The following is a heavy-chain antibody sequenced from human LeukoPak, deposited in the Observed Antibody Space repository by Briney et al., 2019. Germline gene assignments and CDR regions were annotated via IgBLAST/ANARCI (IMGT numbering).Heavy chain of an antibody. CDR2: ISSSSSYI. J-gene: IGHJ4*02. Sequence: GGSLRLSCAASGFTFSSYSMNWVRQAPGKGLEWVSSISSSSSYIYYADSVKGRFTISRDNAKNSLYLQMNSLRAEDTAVYYCARERTTGTTYDPPDYWGQGTLVTVSS. CDR3: ARERTTGTTYDPPDY. D-gene: IGHD1-1*01. V-gene: IGHV3-21*04. CDR1: GFTFSSYS.